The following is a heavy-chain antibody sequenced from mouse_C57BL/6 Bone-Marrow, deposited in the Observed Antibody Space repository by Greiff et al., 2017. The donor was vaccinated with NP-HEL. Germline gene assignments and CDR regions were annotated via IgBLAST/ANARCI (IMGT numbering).Heavy chain of an antibody. CDR3: ASRRVYDYDESYFDY. CDR1: GYTFTSYW. J-gene: IGHJ2*01. CDR2: IYPGSGST. V-gene: IGHV1-55*01. Sequence: QVQLQQPGAELVKPGASVKMSCKASGYTFTSYWITWVKQRPGQGLEWIGDIYPGSGSTNYNEKFKSKATLTVDTSSSTAYMQLSSLTSEDSAVYYCASRRVYDYDESYFDYWGQGTTLTVSS. D-gene: IGHD2-4*01.